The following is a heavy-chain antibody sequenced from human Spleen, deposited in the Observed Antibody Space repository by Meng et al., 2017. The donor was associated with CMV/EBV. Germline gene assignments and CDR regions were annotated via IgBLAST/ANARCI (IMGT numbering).Heavy chain of an antibody. V-gene: IGHV3-48*03. J-gene: IGHJ3*02. CDR3: ASGGSYLGGDAFDI. CDR2: ISSGGSII. D-gene: IGHD1-26*01. CDR1: GFKFSSHE. Sequence: GESLKISYVVSGFKFSSHEMNWVRQAPGKGLEYISYISSGGSIIYYADFVKGRFTISRDNAKNSLYLQMNSLRAEDTAVYYCASGGSYLGGDAFDIWGQGTMVTVSS.